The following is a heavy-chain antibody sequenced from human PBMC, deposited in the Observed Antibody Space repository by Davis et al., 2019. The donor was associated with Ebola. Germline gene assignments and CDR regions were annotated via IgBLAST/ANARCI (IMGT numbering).Heavy chain of an antibody. CDR3: AGGDFWSGQFDY. Sequence: GGSLRLSCAASGFTFSSYAMGWVRQAPGKGLEWVSAISGNGGGTYYADSVKGRFTISRDNSKNTVYLQMNRVRVEDTAVYYCAGGDFWSGQFDYWGQGALVTVSS. J-gene: IGHJ4*02. CDR1: GFTFSSYA. V-gene: IGHV3-23*01. D-gene: IGHD3-3*01. CDR2: ISGNGGGT.